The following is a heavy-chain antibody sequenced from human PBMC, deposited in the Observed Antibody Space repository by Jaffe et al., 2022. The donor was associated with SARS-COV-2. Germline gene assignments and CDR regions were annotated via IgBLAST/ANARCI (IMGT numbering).Heavy chain of an antibody. CDR1: GYTFTSYG. J-gene: IGHJ5*02. Sequence: QVQLVQSGAEVKKPGASVKVSCKASGYTFTSYGISWVRQAPGQGLEWMGWISAYNGNTNYAQKLQGRVTMTTDTSTSTAYMELRSLRSDDTAVYYCARDTDFWSTAGLNWFDPWGQGTLVTVSS. CDR3: ARDTDFWSTAGLNWFDP. V-gene: IGHV1-18*01. CDR2: ISAYNGNT. D-gene: IGHD3-3*01.